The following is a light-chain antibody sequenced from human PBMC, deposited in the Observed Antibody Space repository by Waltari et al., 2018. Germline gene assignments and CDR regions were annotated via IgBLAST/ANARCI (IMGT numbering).Light chain of an antibody. V-gene: IGLV2-23*02. CDR3: CSYAGGYTYV. CDR1: SSDVGNYNL. Sequence: QSALTQPASVSGSPGQSITISCTGTSSDVGNYNLVSWYQQHPGKAPKFMIYEVTKRPSGVSDRFSGSKSGNTASLTISGLQAEDEADYYCCSYAGGYTYVFGIGTKVTVL. CDR2: EVT. J-gene: IGLJ1*01.